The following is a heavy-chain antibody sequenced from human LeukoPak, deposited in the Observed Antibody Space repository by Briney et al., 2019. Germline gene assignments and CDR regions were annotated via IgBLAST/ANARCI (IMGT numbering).Heavy chain of an antibody. CDR2: ISAYNGNT. J-gene: IGHJ6*03. D-gene: IGHD3-10*01. Sequence: ASVKLSCKASGYTFTSYGISWVRQAPGQGLEWMGWISAYNGNTNYAQKLQGRVTMTTDTSTSTAYMELRSLRSDDTAVYYCARTYYGSGSYYFSADYYYYYMDVWGKGTTVTISS. CDR3: ARTYYGSGSYYFSADYYYYYMDV. V-gene: IGHV1-18*01. CDR1: GYTFTSYG.